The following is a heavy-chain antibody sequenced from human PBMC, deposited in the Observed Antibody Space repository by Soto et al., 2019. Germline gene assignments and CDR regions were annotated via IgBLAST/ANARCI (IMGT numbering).Heavy chain of an antibody. J-gene: IGHJ4*02. CDR3: SRIPPIRDGYNYYCDY. CDR1: GYSFTSYW. CDR2: IYPGDSDT. D-gene: IGHD5-12*01. Sequence: GESLKISCKGSGYSFTSYWIGWVRQMPGKGLEWMGIIYPGDSDTRYSPSFQGQVTISADKSISTAYLQWSSLKASDTAMYYCSRIPPIRDGYNYYCDYWGQGTRVTVSS. V-gene: IGHV5-51*01.